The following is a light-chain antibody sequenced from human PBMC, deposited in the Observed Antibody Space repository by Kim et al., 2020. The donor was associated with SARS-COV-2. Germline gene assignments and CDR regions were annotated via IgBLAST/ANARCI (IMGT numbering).Light chain of an antibody. V-gene: IGKV3-20*01. J-gene: IGKJ1*01. CDR3: QQYDNSRT. CDR2: GAS. CDR1: QSPDNNY. Sequence: LSPGERATLSCRTSQSPDNNYLAWYQQRPGQAPRLLIYGASTRAPGIPDRFSGSGSGTDFTLTISRLEPEDFAVYYCQQYDNSRTFGRGTKVDIK.